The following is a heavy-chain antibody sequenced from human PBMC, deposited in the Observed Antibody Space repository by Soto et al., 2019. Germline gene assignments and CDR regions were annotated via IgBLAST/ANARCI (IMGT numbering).Heavy chain of an antibody. J-gene: IGHJ4*02. D-gene: IGHD6-13*01. CDR1: GFTFSSYA. CDR3: ARDQDSSTWYIYPIDY. Sequence: GGSLRLSCAASGFTFSSYAMSWVRQAPGKGLEWVLGISGSGGTTSYADSVKGRFTISRDNSKNTLFLQMNSLRAEDTAVYSCARDQDSSTWYIYPIDYWGQGTLVTVSS. CDR2: ISGSGGTT. V-gene: IGHV3-23*01.